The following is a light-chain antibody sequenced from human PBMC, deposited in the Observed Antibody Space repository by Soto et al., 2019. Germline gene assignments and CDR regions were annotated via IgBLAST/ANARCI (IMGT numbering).Light chain of an antibody. CDR2: EGS. J-gene: IGLJ2*01. Sequence: QLVLTQPASVSGSPGQSITISCTGTSSDVGSYNLVSWYQQHPGKAPKLMIYEGSKRPSGVSNRFSGSKSGNTASLTISGLQAEDGADYYCCSYAGSSTLVFGGGTKLTVL. V-gene: IGLV2-23*01. CDR1: SSDVGSYNL. CDR3: CSYAGSSTLV.